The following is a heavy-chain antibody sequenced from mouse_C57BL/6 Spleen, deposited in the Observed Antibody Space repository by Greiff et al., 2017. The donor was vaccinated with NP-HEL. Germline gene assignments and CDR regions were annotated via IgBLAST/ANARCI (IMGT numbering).Heavy chain of an antibody. Sequence: QVQLQQPGAELVKPGASVKLSCKASGYTFTSYWMQWVNQRPGQGLEWIGEIDPSDSYTNYNQKFKGKATLTVDTSSSTAYMQLSSLTSEDSAVYYCARRGEYYFDYWGQGTTLTVSS. CDR3: ARRGEYYFDY. V-gene: IGHV1-50*01. J-gene: IGHJ2*01. CDR2: IDPSDSYT. CDR1: GYTFTSYW.